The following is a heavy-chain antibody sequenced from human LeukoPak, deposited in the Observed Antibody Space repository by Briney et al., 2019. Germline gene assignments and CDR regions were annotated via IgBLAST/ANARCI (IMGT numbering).Heavy chain of an antibody. J-gene: IGHJ6*04. D-gene: IGHD3-9*01. V-gene: IGHV1-69*13. CDR1: GGTFSSYA. CDR2: IIPIFGTA. CDR3: ARAPGQLRYFDWLPPLYYYGMDV. Sequence: SVKVSCKASGGTFSSYAISWVRQAPGQGLEWMGGIIPIFGTANYAQKFQGRVTITADESTSTAYMEPSSLRSEDTAVYYCARAPGQLRYFDWLPPLYYYGMDVWGKGTTVTVSS.